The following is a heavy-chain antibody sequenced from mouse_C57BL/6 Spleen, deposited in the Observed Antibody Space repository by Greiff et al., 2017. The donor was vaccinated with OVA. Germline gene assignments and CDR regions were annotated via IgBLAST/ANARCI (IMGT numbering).Heavy chain of an antibody. CDR3: ARWAMDY. CDR2: IYPGAGDT. V-gene: IGHV1-82*01. Sequence: QVQLQQSGPELVKPGASVKISCKASGYAFSSSWMNWVKQRPGKGLEWIGRIYPGAGDTNYNGKFKGKATLTADKSSSTAYMQLSSLTSEDSAVYFCARWAMDYWGQGTSVTVSS. CDR1: GYAFSSSW. J-gene: IGHJ4*01.